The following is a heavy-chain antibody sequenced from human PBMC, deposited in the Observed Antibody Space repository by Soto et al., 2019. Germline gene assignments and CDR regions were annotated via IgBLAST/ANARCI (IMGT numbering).Heavy chain of an antibody. CDR1: GGSISSSNW. CDR3: ARARGNSRYYYYGMDV. J-gene: IGHJ6*02. D-gene: IGHD2-21*02. CDR2: IYHSGST. V-gene: IGHV4-4*02. Sequence: PSETLSLTCAVSGGSISSSNWWSWVRQPPGKGLEWIGEIYHSGSTNYNPSLKSRVTISVDKSKNQFSLKLSSVTAADTAVYYCARARGNSRYYYYGMDVWGQGTTVTVSS.